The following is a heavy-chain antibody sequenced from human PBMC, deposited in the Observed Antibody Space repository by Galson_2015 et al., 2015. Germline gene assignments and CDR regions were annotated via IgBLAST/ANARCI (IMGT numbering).Heavy chain of an antibody. CDR3: ARDLGGSYCSGGSCYSSNWFDP. CDR2: INAGNGNT. Sequence: SVKVSCKASGYTFTSYAMHWVRQAPGQRLEWMGWINAGNGNTKYSQKFQGRVTITRDTSASTAYMELSSLRSEDTAVYYCARDLGGSYCSGGSCYSSNWFDPWGQGTLVTVSS. J-gene: IGHJ5*02. CDR1: GYTFTSYA. D-gene: IGHD2-15*01. V-gene: IGHV1-3*01.